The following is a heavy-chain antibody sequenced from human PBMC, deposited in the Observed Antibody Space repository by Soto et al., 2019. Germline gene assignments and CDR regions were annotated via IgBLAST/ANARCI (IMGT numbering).Heavy chain of an antibody. V-gene: IGHV3-23*01. J-gene: IGHJ1*01. Sequence: GGSLRLSCAASGFTFSSYAMSWVRQAPGKGLEWVSAISGSGGSTYYADSVKGRFTISRDNSKNTLYLQMNSLRAEDTAVYCCARMGGSGEYFQHWGQGTLVTVSS. CDR1: GFTFSSYA. CDR3: ARMGGSGEYFQH. CDR2: ISGSGGST. D-gene: IGHD1-26*01.